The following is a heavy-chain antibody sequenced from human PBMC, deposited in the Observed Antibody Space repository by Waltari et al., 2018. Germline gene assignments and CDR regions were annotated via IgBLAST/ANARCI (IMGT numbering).Heavy chain of an antibody. Sequence: HVQLQQRGAGLLKTSETLSLTYDVYGGNISDYSWSWIRQPPGKGLEWIGEVNYSGNTDYNPSFKSRVSISIDTSKNQFSLKLSSVTAADTAVYYCARRGGMYWGQGILVTVSS. J-gene: IGHJ4*02. CDR2: VNYSGNT. CDR3: ARRGGMY. V-gene: IGHV4-34*01. D-gene: IGHD3-10*01. CDR1: GGNISDYS.